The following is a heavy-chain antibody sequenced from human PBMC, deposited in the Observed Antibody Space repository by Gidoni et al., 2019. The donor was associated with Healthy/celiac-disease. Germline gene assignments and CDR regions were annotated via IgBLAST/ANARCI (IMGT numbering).Heavy chain of an antibody. D-gene: IGHD3-10*01. J-gene: IGHJ6*02. Sequence: EVQLLESGGGLVQPGGSLRLSCAASGFTFSSYAMSWVPQAPGKGLEWVSAISGSGGSTYYEDSVKGRFTISRDNSKNTLYLQMNSLRAEDTAVYYCAKVYGSGYYYGMDVWGQGTTVTVSS. CDR2: ISGSGGST. CDR1: GFTFSSYA. V-gene: IGHV3-23*01. CDR3: AKVYGSGYYYGMDV.